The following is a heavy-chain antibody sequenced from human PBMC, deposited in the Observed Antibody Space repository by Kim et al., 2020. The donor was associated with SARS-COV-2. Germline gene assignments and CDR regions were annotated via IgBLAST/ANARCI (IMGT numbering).Heavy chain of an antibody. D-gene: IGHD3-10*01. Sequence: SQTLSLTCAISGDSVSSNSAAWNWIRQSPSRGLEWLRRTYYRSKWYNDYAVSVKSRITINPDTSKNQFSLQLNSVTPEDTAVYYCARVSITMVRGVIIRHGMDVWGQGTTVTVSS. J-gene: IGHJ6*02. V-gene: IGHV6-1*01. CDR1: GDSVSSNSAA. CDR3: ARVSITMVRGVIIRHGMDV. CDR2: TYYRSKWYN.